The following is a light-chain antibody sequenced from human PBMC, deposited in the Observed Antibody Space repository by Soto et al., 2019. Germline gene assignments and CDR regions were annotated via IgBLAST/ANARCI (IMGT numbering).Light chain of an antibody. Sequence: EIVLTQFPGTLSLSPGERATLSCRPSQSLSSSYVVWYQQKPGQAPRLLIYAASRRATGIPDRFSGSGSATEYTLTISRLEPEDSAVYYCQQQGTYGHGTKLEIK. V-gene: IGKV3-20*01. CDR1: QSLSSSY. CDR3: QQQGT. J-gene: IGKJ2*01. CDR2: AAS.